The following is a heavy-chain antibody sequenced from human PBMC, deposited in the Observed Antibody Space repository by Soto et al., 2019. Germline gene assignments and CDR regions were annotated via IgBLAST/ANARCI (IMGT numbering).Heavy chain of an antibody. CDR1: GGSISSGNYY. CDR3: ARVRVCSSANCYTGPFDP. V-gene: IGHV4-31*03. Sequence: LSLTCTVSGGSISSGNYYWSWIRQHPGKGLEWIGYIYYSGSTYYNPSLKSRVSMSVDTSKNHFSLQLTSVTAADTAVYYCARVRVCSSANCYTGPFDPWGQGTQVTVSS. J-gene: IGHJ5*02. CDR2: IYYSGST. D-gene: IGHD2-2*02.